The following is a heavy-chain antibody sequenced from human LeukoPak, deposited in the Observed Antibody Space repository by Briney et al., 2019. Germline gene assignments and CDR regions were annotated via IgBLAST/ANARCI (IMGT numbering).Heavy chain of an antibody. CDR3: ARGGTVITLYYDS. V-gene: IGHV3-21*01. CDR2: ISSTSSYI. Sequence: GGSLTLSCEGSGFTFSSYTMIWVRQAPGKGLEWLTSISSTSSYIYYADSVKCRFTISRDNAKNSLYLQMNSLTAEDTAVYYCARGGTVITLYYDSWGQGTLVTVSS. CDR1: GFTFSSYT. D-gene: IGHD4-11*01. J-gene: IGHJ4*02.